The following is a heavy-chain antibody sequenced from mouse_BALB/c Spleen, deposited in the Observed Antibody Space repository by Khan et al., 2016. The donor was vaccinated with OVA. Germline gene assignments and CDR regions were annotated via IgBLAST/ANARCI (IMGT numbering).Heavy chain of an antibody. D-gene: IGHD4-1*01. CDR3: TRRNWDVAWFAY. CDR2: IYPGNTDT. J-gene: IGHJ3*01. CDR1: GYTFTSYW. Sequence: VQLKQSGTVLARPGASVKMSCKASGYTFTSYWMHWVKQRPGQGLEWIGDIYPGNTDTNYNQKFKGKAKLTAVTSTSTAYMERSSLTNEDSAVYDCTRRNWDVAWFAYWGQGTLVTVSA. V-gene: IGHV1-5*01.